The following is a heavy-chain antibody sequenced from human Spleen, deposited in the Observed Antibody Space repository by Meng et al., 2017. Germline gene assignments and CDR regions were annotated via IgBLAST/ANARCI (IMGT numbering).Heavy chain of an antibody. V-gene: IGHV1-8*02. D-gene: IGHD2-2*01. CDR2: MNPNSGNT. J-gene: IGHJ4*02. CDR1: GYNFIHYW. Sequence: ASVKVSCKTSGYNFIHYWVYWVRQAPGQGLEWMGWMNPNSGNTGYAQKFQGRVTMTRNTSISTAYMELSSLRSEDTAVYYCARAVRGYDYWGQGTLVTVSS. CDR3: ARAVRGYDY.